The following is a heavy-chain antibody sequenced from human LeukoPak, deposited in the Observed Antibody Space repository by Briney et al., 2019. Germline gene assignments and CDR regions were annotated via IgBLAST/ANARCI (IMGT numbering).Heavy chain of an antibody. V-gene: IGHV3-23*01. CDR1: GFTFSSYA. Sequence: HAGGSLRLSCAASGFTFSSYAMSWVRQAPGKGLEWVSSVSGSGGSTYYADSVKGRFTISRDNSKSTRFLQMNSLRAEDTAVYYCAKSSYYDSSGYYREYYFDYWGQGTLVTVSS. D-gene: IGHD3-22*01. CDR2: VSGSGGST. CDR3: AKSSYYDSSGYYREYYFDY. J-gene: IGHJ4*02.